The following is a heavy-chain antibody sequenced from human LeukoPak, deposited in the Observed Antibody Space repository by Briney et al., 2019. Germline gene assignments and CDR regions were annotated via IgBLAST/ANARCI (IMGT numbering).Heavy chain of an antibody. CDR1: GYTFTNYY. J-gene: IGHJ3*02. CDR2: IYPGDSDT. CDR3: ARHRLGSEVNNDAFDI. D-gene: IGHD2-15*01. Sequence: KVSCKTSGYTFTNYYIHWVRQMPGKGLEWMGIIYPGDSDTRYSPSFQGQVTISADKSISTAYLQWSSLKASDTAMYYCARHRLGSEVNNDAFDIWGQGTMVTVSS. V-gene: IGHV5-51*01.